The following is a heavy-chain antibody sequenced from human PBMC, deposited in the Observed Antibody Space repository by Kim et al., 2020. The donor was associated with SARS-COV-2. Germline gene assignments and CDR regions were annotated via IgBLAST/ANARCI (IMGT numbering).Heavy chain of an antibody. J-gene: IGHJ4*02. CDR3: ARAREDIVVVVAATVFDY. Sequence: KGRFTISRDNAKNSLYLQMNSLRAEDTAVYYCARAREDIVVVVAATVFDYWGQGTLVTVSS. V-gene: IGHV3-11*06. D-gene: IGHD2-15*01.